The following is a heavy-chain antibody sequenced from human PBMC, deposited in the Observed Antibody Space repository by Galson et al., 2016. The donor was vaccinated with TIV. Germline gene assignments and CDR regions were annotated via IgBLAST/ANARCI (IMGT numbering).Heavy chain of an antibody. D-gene: IGHD6-6*01. V-gene: IGHV1-2*02. J-gene: IGHJ5*02. Sequence: SVKVSCKASEDTFTAYYIHWVRQAPGLGLEWMGWINPDNGDTNYAQKLEGRVTMTRDTSMTTVYMDLSSLKSDDTAVYYCARDVGSSSTSWFDPWGQGTLVTVSS. CDR1: EDTFTAYY. CDR3: ARDVGSSSTSWFDP. CDR2: INPDNGDT.